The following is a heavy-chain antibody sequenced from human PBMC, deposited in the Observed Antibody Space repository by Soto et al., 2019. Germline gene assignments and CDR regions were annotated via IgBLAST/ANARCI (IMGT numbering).Heavy chain of an antibody. D-gene: IGHD5-18*01. CDR2: ISSSSSTI. V-gene: IGHV3-48*01. Sequence: PGGSLSLSCAASGFPFSSYSMNWVSQAPGKGLEWVSYISSSSSTIYYADSVKGRFTISRDNAKNSLYLQMNSLRAEDTAVYYCARDYSSYGPFDYWGQETLVTVSS. CDR1: GFPFSSYS. CDR3: ARDYSSYGPFDY. J-gene: IGHJ4*02.